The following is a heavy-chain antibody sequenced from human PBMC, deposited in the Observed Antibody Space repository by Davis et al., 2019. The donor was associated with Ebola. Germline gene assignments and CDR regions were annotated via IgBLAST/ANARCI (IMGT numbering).Heavy chain of an antibody. CDR1: GFTFTNYY. CDR2: INPNDGRT. Sequence: MPGGSLRLSCAASGFTFTNYYMHWVRQAPGQGLEWMGMINPNDGRTIYAQKFQGRVTVTRDTSTSTVYMELRSLRSEDTAVYFCARDEFDYWGQGTLVTVSS. CDR3: ARDEFDY. V-gene: IGHV1-46*01. J-gene: IGHJ4*02.